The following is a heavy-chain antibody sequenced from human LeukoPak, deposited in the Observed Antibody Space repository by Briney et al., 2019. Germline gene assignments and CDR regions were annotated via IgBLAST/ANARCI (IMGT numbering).Heavy chain of an antibody. D-gene: IGHD5-12*01. CDR3: ERGSGYDRFSY. Sequence: ASVNVSCKASGYTFTSYGISWVRQAPGQGLDWMGWISDYNGNTNYAQKLQGRVTMTTETSTSTAYMELRSLRSDDTAVYYCERGSGYDRFSYWGRGTLVTVSS. J-gene: IGHJ4*02. V-gene: IGHV1-18*01. CDR2: ISDYNGNT. CDR1: GYTFTSYG.